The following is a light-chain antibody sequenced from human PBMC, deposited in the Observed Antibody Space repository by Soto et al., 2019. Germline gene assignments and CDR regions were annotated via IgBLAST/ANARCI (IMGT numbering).Light chain of an antibody. CDR3: QQYNNYSWT. J-gene: IGKJ1*01. Sequence: DIQMTQSPSTLSASVGDRVTITCRASQGISNWLAWYQQKPGKAPKLLIYDASSLESGVPSRFSGSGSGTEFTLTIRSRQPDDFATYYCQQYNNYSWTFGQGTKVESK. CDR2: DAS. V-gene: IGKV1-5*01. CDR1: QGISNW.